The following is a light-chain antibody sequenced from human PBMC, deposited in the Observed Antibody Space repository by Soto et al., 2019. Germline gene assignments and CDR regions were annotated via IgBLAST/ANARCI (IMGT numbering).Light chain of an antibody. CDR3: QKYGSSHPT. CDR2: GAS. V-gene: IGKV3-20*01. Sequence: EIVLTQSPGTLSLSPGERATLSCRSSQSVSSSYLAWYQQKPGQDNRLLIYGASSRATGIKDRFSGSGSGTDFTLTIRRMEPEEFAVYYCQKYGSSHPTCGQGNKVAIK. CDR1: QSVSSSY. J-gene: IGKJ1*01.